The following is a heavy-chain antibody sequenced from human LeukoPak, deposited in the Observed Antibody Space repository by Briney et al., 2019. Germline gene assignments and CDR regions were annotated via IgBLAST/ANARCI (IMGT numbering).Heavy chain of an antibody. V-gene: IGHV1-46*01. J-gene: IGHJ3*02. Sequence: GASVEVSCKTSGYSFTSYNLHWVRQAPGQRLEWMGIINPSGGNTNYAQKFQGRVTMTRDTSTSTVYMELSSLKSEDTAVYYCARVRDGYNDAYDIWGQGTMVTVSS. CDR3: ARVRDGYNDAYDI. CDR1: GYSFTSYN. CDR2: INPSGGNT. D-gene: IGHD5-24*01.